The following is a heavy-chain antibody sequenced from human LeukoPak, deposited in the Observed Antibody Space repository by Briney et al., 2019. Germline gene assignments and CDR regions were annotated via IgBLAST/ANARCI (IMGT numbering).Heavy chain of an antibody. D-gene: IGHD3-16*01. V-gene: IGHV3-7*01. CDR1: GFNFRSYW. CDR3: VGHSDY. J-gene: IGHJ4*02. CDR2: INQDGSEK. Sequence: GGSLRLSCAASGFNFRSYWMSWVRQAPGKGLEWVATINQDGSEKYYVDSVKGRFTISRDNAKNSLYLQMNSLRAEDTAVYYCVGHSDYWGQGTLVTVSS.